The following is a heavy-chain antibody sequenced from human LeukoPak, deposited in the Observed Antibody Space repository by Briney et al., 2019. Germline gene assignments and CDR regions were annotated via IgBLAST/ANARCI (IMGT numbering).Heavy chain of an antibody. CDR3: AKRTNFGDFHHGMDV. Sequence: GGSLRLSCVASGYTFSSYAIHWVHQAPGKGLEWVAVISYDGSKKYYGDSVKGRFIISRDDSKNTLYLQMNSLSPEDTAVYYCAKRTNFGDFHHGMDVWGRGTKVTVS. D-gene: IGHD4-17*01. CDR2: ISYDGSKK. J-gene: IGHJ6*02. CDR1: GYTFSSYA. V-gene: IGHV3-30*18.